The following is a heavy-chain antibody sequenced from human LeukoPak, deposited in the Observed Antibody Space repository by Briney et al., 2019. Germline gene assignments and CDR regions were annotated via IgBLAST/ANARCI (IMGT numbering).Heavy chain of an antibody. J-gene: IGHJ4*02. CDR2: IYYSGST. Sequence: PSETLPLTCTVSGGSISSSSYYWGWIRQPPGKGLEWIGSIYYSGSTYYNPSLKSRVTISVDTSKNQFSLKLSSVTAADTAVYYCASPLSSGWSEFDYWGQGTLVTVSS. CDR1: GGSISSSSYY. D-gene: IGHD6-19*01. V-gene: IGHV4-39*01. CDR3: ASPLSSGWSEFDY.